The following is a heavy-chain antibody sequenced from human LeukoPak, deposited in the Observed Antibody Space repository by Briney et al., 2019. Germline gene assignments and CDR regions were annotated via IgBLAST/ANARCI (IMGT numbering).Heavy chain of an antibody. J-gene: IGHJ4*02. CDR3: ARDAMAPYSSPWYFDY. CDR1: GYTFTNYG. Sequence: ASVKVSCKASGYTFTNYGISWVRQAPGQGLEWMGWISAYNGNTNYAQKLQGRVTMTTDTSTSTAYMELRSLRSDDTAVYYCARDAMAPYSSPWYFDYWGQGTLVTVSS. V-gene: IGHV1-18*01. D-gene: IGHD6-6*01. CDR2: ISAYNGNT.